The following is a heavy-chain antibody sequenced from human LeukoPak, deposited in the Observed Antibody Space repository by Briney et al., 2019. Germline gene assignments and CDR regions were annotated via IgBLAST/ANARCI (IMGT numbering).Heavy chain of an antibody. D-gene: IGHD3-16*02. CDR1: GYTFTSYG. V-gene: IGHV1-18*01. CDR2: ISGYDGDT. J-gene: IGHJ3*02. Sequence: AAVKVSCKASGYTFTSYGISWVRQAPGQRLEWVGWISGYDGDTNYAQKFQGRVTMTTDTSTSTAYVDLRNLRSDDTAVYYCTREGVYSPDPSSYHRHPFDIWGKGTVVIVSS. CDR3: TREGVYSPDPSSYHRHPFDI.